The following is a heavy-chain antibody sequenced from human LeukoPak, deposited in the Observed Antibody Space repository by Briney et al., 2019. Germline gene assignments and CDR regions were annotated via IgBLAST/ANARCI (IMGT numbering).Heavy chain of an antibody. V-gene: IGHV1-2*02. Sequence: ASVKVSCKASRYTFTRYYMNSVRQAPGQQLEWMGWINPNSGGTNYAKKLQGRVTMTRDTYISTAYMELSRLRSDDTAVYYCAREAYCSSTSCYFWESDYWGQGTLVTVSS. D-gene: IGHD2-2*01. J-gene: IGHJ4*02. CDR1: RYTFTRYY. CDR3: AREAYCSSTSCYFWESDY. CDR2: INPNSGGT.